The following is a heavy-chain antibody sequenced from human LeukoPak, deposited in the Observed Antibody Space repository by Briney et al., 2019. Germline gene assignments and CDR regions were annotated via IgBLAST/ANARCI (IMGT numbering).Heavy chain of an antibody. Sequence: PGGSLRLSCAASGFTFSSYTIHWVRQAPGKGLEWVAVISYDGSDKYYTDSVKGRFTISRDNSKNTLYLQMNSLRVEDTAVYYCAREDTALVIAYWGQGTLVTVSS. D-gene: IGHD5-18*01. CDR1: GFTFSSYT. CDR3: AREDTALVIAY. CDR2: ISYDGSDK. V-gene: IGHV3-30*04. J-gene: IGHJ4*02.